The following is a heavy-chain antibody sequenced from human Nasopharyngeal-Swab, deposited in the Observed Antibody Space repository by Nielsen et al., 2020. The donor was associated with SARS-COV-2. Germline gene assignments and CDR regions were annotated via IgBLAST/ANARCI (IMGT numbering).Heavy chain of an antibody. CDR2: INTNTGNP. D-gene: IGHD3-10*01. CDR3: AREGSDGSGPGYFDY. J-gene: IGHJ4*02. V-gene: IGHV7-4-1*02. Sequence: WVGQAPGQGLEWMGWINTNTGNPTYAQGFTGRFVFSMDTSVSTAYLQISSLKAEDTAVYYCAREGSDGSGPGYFDYWGKGTLVTVSS.